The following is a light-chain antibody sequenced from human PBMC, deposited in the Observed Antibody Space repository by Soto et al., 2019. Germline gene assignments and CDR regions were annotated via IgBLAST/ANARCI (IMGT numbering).Light chain of an antibody. J-gene: IGKJ4*01. CDR2: VTS. V-gene: IGKV3-11*01. CDR1: QNVKYY. Sequence: EIVVTQSPATLSLSPGDRATLSCRTSQNVKYYLAWYQQKPGQAPRLLIYVTSNRATVIPARFTGSGSGTDFTLTISSLEPDDSAVYYCHQRGDWPSFGGGPKVETK. CDR3: HQRGDWPS.